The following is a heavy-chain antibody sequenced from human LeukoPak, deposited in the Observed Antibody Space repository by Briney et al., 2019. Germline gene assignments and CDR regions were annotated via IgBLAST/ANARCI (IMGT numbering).Heavy chain of an antibody. CDR3: ARRYDSSGLVRGNWFDP. D-gene: IGHD3-22*01. CDR1: GYNFTTNW. V-gene: IGHV5-51*01. CDR2: IYPGDSES. J-gene: IGHJ5*02. Sequence: LGESLKISCQGSGYNFTTNWIGWVRQMPGKGLEWMGIIYPGDSESRYSPSFQGQVTISADKSISTAYLQWSSLKASDTAMYYCARRYDSSGLVRGNWFDPWGQGTLVTVSS.